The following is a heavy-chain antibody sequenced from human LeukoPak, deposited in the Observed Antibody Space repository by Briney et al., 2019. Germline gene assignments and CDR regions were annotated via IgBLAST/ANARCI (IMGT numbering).Heavy chain of an antibody. J-gene: IGHJ4*02. V-gene: IGHV3-74*01. CDR1: GFTLSDYW. D-gene: IGHD1-7*01. CDR3: GRDGGGTTPYDC. Sequence: PGGSLRLSCAASGFTLSDYWMNWVRQVPGKGPVWVSHISPDGRNIAYADSVKGRFTISRDSAKNTLYLQMNSLRVEDTAVYYCGRDGGGTTPYDCWGQGSLVTVSS. CDR2: ISPDGRNI.